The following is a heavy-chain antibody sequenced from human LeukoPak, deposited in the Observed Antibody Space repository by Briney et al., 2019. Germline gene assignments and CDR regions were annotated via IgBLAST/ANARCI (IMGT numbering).Heavy chain of an antibody. CDR2: INPNGGGT. CDR3: ARAAPRDCTNGICWVDY. CDR1: GYTFTDYY. Sequence: ASVKVSCKTSGYTFTDYYIHWVRQAPGQGLEWMGWINPNGGGTNYAQKFQGRVTMTRDTSISTVYMEVSRLRSDDTAVYHCARAAPRDCTNGICWVDYWGQGTLVTVSS. J-gene: IGHJ4*02. V-gene: IGHV1-2*02. D-gene: IGHD2-8*01.